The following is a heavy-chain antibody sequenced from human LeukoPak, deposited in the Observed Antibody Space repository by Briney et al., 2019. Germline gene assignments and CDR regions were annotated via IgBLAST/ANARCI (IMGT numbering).Heavy chain of an antibody. V-gene: IGHV3-53*01. CDR1: GFIVSGDF. D-gene: IGHD1-26*01. CDR2: IYSDGST. CDR3: ARERGRGRDSPWFDY. J-gene: IGHJ4*02. Sequence: PGGSLRASCAASGFIVSGDFMSWVRQAPGKGLEWVSVIYSDGSTYYADSVKGRFTISRDNSKNTLDLQMTGLRAEDTAVYYCARERGRGRDSPWFDYWGQGTLVTVSS.